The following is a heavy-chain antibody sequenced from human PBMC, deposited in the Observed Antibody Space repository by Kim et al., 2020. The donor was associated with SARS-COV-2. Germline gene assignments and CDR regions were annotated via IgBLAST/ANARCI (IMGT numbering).Heavy chain of an antibody. D-gene: IGHD6-13*01. Sequence: STNYNPSLKSRVTISVDTSKNQFSLKLSSVTAADTAVYYCARVVAAAEYWGQGTLVTVSS. J-gene: IGHJ4*02. V-gene: IGHV4-34*01. CDR3: ARVVAAAEY. CDR2: ST.